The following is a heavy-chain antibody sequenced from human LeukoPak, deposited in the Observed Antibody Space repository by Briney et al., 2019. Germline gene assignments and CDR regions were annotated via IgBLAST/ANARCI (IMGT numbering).Heavy chain of an antibody. D-gene: IGHD6-13*01. CDR2: ISYSGST. Sequence: PSETLSLTCTVSGGSISNSYWSWIRQSPGKGLEWIGYISYSGSTNYNPSLKSRVTISVDTSKNQFSLKLSSVTAADTAVYYCARESSSVDAFDIWGQGTMVTVSS. V-gene: IGHV4-59*01. J-gene: IGHJ3*02. CDR1: GGSISNSY. CDR3: ARESSSVDAFDI.